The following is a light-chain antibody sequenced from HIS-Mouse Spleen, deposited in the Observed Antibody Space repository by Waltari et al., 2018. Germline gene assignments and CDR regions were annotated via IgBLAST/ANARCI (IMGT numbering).Light chain of an antibody. CDR1: ALPKKY. CDR3: YSTDSSGNHRV. CDR2: EDS. J-gene: IGLJ2*01. Sequence: SYELTQPPSVSVSPGQTARITCSGDALPKKYAYWYQQKSGQAPVLVIYEDSKRPSGIPGRLAGSRSGTMATLTISGAQVDDEADYYCYSTDSSGNHRVFGGGTKLTVL. V-gene: IGLV3-10*01.